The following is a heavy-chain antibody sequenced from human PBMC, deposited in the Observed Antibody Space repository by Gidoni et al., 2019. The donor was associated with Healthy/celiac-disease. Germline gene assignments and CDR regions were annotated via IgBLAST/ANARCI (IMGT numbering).Heavy chain of an antibody. V-gene: IGHV4-61*02. J-gene: IGHJ3*02. CDR3: AREMSSGPFDI. CDR1: GGPISSGSYY. CDR2: IYTSGST. Sequence: QVQLQESGPGLVKPSQTLSLTCTVSGGPISSGSYYWSWIRQPAGKGLEWIGRIYTSGSTNYNPSLKSRVTISVDTSKNQFSLKLSSVTAADTAVYYCAREMSSGPFDIWGQGTMVTVSS. D-gene: IGHD3-22*01.